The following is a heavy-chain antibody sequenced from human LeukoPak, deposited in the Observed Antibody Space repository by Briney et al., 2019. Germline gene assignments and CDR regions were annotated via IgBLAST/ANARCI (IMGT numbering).Heavy chain of an antibody. CDR2: IDPNSGGT. J-gene: IGHJ5*02. Sequence: ASVKVSCKASGYTFTGYYMHWVRQAPGQGLEWMGWIDPNSGGTNYAQKFQGRVTMTRDTSTSTAYMELSRLRSDDTAVYYCARERIAARWWFDPWGQGTLVIVSS. CDR1: GYTFTGYY. V-gene: IGHV1-2*02. CDR3: ARERIAARWWFDP. D-gene: IGHD6-6*01.